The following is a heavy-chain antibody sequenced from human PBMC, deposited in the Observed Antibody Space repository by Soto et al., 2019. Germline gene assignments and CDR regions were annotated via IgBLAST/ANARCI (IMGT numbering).Heavy chain of an antibody. J-gene: IGHJ5*02. Sequence: XETRPFTCGVSECSDSSQKYYWGQIRQPPGKALEWIGSIYCSGSTSYNPSLKSRVSISVDTSKNQFSLKLRSVTAADTAVYYCARQGITMIVVVVTDNWFYHWGQGNLGTVSS. V-gene: IGHV4-39*01. CDR2: IYCSGST. D-gene: IGHD3-22*01. CDR1: ECSDSSQKYY. CDR3: ARQGITMIVVVVTDNWFYH.